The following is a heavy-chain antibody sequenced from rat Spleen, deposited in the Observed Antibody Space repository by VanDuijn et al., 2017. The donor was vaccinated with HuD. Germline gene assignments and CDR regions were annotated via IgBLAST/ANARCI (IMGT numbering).Heavy chain of an antibody. D-gene: IGHD4-3*01. CDR3: TREGNSGYDY. CDR1: GLTFSNYG. J-gene: IGHJ2*01. V-gene: IGHV5-22*01. Sequence: EVQLVESGGGIVQPGRSMKLSCVASGLTFSNYGMAWVRQAPKKGLEWVASISYEGSSTYYPDSVKGRFTISRDNAQNTLYLQMNSLRSEDTATYYCTREGNSGYDYWGQGVMVTVSS. CDR2: ISYEGSST.